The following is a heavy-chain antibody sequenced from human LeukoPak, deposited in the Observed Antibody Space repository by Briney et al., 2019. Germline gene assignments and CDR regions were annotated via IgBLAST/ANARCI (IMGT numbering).Heavy chain of an antibody. CDR2: INPNSGGT. Sequence: ASVKVSCKASGYTFTSYDINWVRQAPGQGLEWMGWINPNSGGTNYAQKFQGRVTMTRDTSISTAYMELSRLRSDDTAVYYCARDGGDGDYVLGYWGQGTLVTVSS. J-gene: IGHJ4*02. CDR1: GYTFTSYD. V-gene: IGHV1-2*02. CDR3: ARDGGDGDYVLGY. D-gene: IGHD4-17*01.